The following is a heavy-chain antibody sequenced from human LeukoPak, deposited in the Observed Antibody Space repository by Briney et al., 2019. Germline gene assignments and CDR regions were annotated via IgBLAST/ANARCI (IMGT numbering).Heavy chain of an antibody. Sequence: PSETLSLTCTVSGVSISSYYWSWIRQPPGKGLEWIGYIYYSGSTNYNPSLTSRVTISVDTSKNQFSLKLSSVTAADTAVYYCARGADGGNSPWGQGTLVTVSS. J-gene: IGHJ5*02. CDR2: IYYSGST. CDR1: GVSISSYY. D-gene: IGHD4-23*01. V-gene: IGHV4-59*01. CDR3: ARGADGGNSP.